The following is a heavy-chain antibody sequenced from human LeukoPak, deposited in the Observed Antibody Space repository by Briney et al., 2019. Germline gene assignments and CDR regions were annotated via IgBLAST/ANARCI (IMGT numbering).Heavy chain of an antibody. CDR1: GYSISSGYY. V-gene: IGHV4-38-2*02. CDR2: IYHSGST. Sequence: SETLSLTCIVSGYSISSGYYWGWIRQPPGKGLEWIGTIYHSGSTYYNPSLKRRVTISVDTSKNQFSLKLSSVTAADTAVYYCARGYYYYMDVWGKGTTVTVSS. J-gene: IGHJ6*03. CDR3: ARGYYYYMDV.